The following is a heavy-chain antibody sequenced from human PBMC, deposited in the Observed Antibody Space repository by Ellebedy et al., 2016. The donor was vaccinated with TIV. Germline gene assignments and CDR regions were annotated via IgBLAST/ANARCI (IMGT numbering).Heavy chain of an antibody. CDR3: ARASTSGWYILDY. J-gene: IGHJ4*02. CDR1: GFTFSTYG. CDR2: IWYDGSNG. V-gene: IGHV3-33*01. D-gene: IGHD6-19*01. Sequence: PGGSLRLSCAASGFTFSTYGMHRVRQAPGKGLEWVAVIWYDGSNGYYADSVKGRFTISRDNSKNTLYLQMNSLRAEDTAVYYCARASTSGWYILDYWGQGTLVSVSS.